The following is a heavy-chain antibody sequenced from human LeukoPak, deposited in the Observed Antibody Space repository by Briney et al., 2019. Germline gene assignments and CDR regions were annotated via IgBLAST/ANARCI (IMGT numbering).Heavy chain of an antibody. CDR2: MNPNSGNT. J-gene: IGHJ4*02. CDR3: ARATKNPNYYGSGLGYRPLGY. D-gene: IGHD3-10*01. CDR1: GYTFTSYD. Sequence: ASVKVSYKASGYTFTSYDINWVRQATGQGLEWMGWMNPNSGNTGYAQKFQGRVTMTRITSISTAYMELSSLRSEDTAVYYCARATKNPNYYGSGLGYRPLGYWGQGTLVTVSS. V-gene: IGHV1-8*01.